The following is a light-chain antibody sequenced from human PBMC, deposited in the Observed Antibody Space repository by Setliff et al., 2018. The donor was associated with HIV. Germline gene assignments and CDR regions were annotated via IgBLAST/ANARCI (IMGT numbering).Light chain of an antibody. CDR2: DVS. J-gene: IGLJ1*01. Sequence: QSALTQPRSVSGSPGQSVTISCTGTSGDFGGYNYVSWYQQHPGKAPKLMIYDVSKRPSGVPDRFSGSKSGNTASLTISGLQAEDEADYYCCSYAGSYKVFGTGTKVTVL. V-gene: IGLV2-11*01. CDR3: CSYAGSYKV. CDR1: SGDFGGYNY.